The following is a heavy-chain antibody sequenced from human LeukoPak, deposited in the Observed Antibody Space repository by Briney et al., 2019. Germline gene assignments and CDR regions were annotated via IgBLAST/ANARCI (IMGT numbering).Heavy chain of an antibody. CDR1: GYTFTGYY. J-gene: IGHJ3*02. V-gene: IGHV1-2*02. CDR2: INPNSGGT. CDR3: AIRSGGGCYWSPWCAFDI. Sequence: ASVKVSCKASGYTFTGYYMHWVRQAPGQGLEWMGWINPNSGGTNYAQKFQGRVTMTRDTSISTAYMELSRLRSDDTAVYYCAIRSGGGCYWSPWCAFDIWGQGTMVTVSS. D-gene: IGHD2-15*01.